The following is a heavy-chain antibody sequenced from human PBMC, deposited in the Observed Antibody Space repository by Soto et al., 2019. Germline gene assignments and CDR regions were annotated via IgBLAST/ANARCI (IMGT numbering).Heavy chain of an antibody. CDR1: GLIVSSTY. CDR3: AREPRYCSGGSCYITGDAFDI. Sequence: EVQLVESGGGLVQPGGSLRLSCAASGLIVSSTYMSWVRQAPGKGLEWVSVISNGGDTHYADSVKGRFSLSRDISNNTLHLQMSSLRVEDTAVYYCAREPRYCSGGSCYITGDAFDIWGQGTMVTVSS. D-gene: IGHD2-15*01. J-gene: IGHJ3*02. V-gene: IGHV3-66*01. CDR2: ISNGGDT.